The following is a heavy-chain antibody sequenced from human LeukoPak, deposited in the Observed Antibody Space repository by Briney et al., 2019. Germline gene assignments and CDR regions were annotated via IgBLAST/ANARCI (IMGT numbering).Heavy chain of an antibody. CDR1: GYTLTSYA. Sequence: ASVKVSCKAYGYTLTSYAMNWVRQAPGQGLEWRGWINTNTGNPTYAQGFTERFVFSLDTSVSTAYLQLSSLKAEDTAVYYCARQEDYYNSSGWDCWGQGTLVTVSS. CDR3: ARQEDYYNSSGWDC. D-gene: IGHD3-22*01. CDR2: INTNTGNP. V-gene: IGHV7-4-1*02. J-gene: IGHJ4*02.